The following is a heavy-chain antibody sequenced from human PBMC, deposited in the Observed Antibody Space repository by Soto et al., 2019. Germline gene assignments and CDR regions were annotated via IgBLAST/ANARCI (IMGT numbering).Heavy chain of an antibody. D-gene: IGHD2-2*01. Sequence: PGGSLRLSCAASGFTFSYYGIHWVRQAPGKGLEWVAVIWYDGGNKHYADSVKGRFTISRANSNNTVFLQMDSLRAEDTAVYYWARGYCSRTSCFDFDYWGQGTLVTVSS. CDR1: GFTFSYYG. CDR2: IWYDGGNK. CDR3: ARGYCSRTSCFDFDY. V-gene: IGHV3-33*01. J-gene: IGHJ4*02.